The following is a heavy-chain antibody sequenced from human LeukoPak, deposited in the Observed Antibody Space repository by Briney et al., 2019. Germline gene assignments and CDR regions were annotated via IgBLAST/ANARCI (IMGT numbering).Heavy chain of an antibody. V-gene: IGHV3-21*01. J-gene: IGHJ6*03. Sequence: GGSLRLSCAASGFTFSTYWMSWVRQAPGKGLEWVSSISSSSSYIYYADSVKGRFTISRDNAKNSLYLQMNSLRAEDTAVYYCARDATVTTFYYYYYMDVWGKGTTVTVSS. D-gene: IGHD4-17*01. CDR3: ARDATVTTFYYYYYMDV. CDR2: ISSSSSYI. CDR1: GFTFSTYW.